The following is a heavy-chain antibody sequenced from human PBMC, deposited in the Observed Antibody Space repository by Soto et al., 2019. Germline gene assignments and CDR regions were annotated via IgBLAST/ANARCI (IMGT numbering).Heavy chain of an antibody. J-gene: IGHJ4*02. Sequence: GGSLRLSCAASGFTVSSNYMSWVRQAPGKGLEWVSVIYSGGSTYYADSVKGRFTISRDNSKNTLYLQMNSLRAEDTAVYYCARASRDGYKTYYFDYWGQGTLVTVSS. CDR3: ARASRDGYKTYYFDY. CDR1: GFTVSSNY. V-gene: IGHV3-53*01. CDR2: IYSGGST. D-gene: IGHD5-12*01.